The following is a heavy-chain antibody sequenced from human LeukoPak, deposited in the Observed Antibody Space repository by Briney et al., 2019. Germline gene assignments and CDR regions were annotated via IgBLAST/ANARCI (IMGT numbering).Heavy chain of an antibody. CDR3: ARTNVYDPFDY. CDR2: INSDGSST. CDR1: GFTFSSYW. J-gene: IGHJ4*02. D-gene: IGHD5/OR15-5a*01. V-gene: IGHV3-74*01. Sequence: QPGGSLRLSCAASGFTFSSYWMHWVRQAPGKGLVWVSRINSDGSSTSYADSVKGRFTISRDNAENTLYLQMSSLRAEDTAVYYCARTNVYDPFDYWGQGTLVTVSS.